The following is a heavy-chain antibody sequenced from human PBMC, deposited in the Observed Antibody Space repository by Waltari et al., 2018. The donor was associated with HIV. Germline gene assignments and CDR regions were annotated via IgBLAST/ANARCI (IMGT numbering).Heavy chain of an antibody. J-gene: IGHJ4*02. D-gene: IGHD3-22*01. CDR2: IYYSGST. Sequence: QLQLQESGPGLVKPSETLSLTCTVPGGSITSGSYSWGWIRQPPGKGLEWIGSIYYSGSTYYTPSLKSRVTIAVDTSKNQFSRKLSSVTAADTAVYCCARHHSSGYLGFDYWGQGTLVTVSS. CDR1: GGSITSGSYS. CDR3: ARHHSSGYLGFDY. V-gene: IGHV4-39*01.